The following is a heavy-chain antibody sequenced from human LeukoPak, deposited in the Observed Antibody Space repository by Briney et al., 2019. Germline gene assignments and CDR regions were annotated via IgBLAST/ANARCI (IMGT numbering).Heavy chain of an antibody. CDR1: GYTFTSYD. CDR3: ARGKVKVRGVIKYYCYYGMDV. J-gene: IGHJ6*02. Sequence: ASVKVSCKASGYTFTSYDINWVRQATGQGLEWMGWMNPNSGNTGYAQKLQGRVTMTRNTSISTAYMELSGLRSEDTAVYYCARGKVKVRGVIKYYCYYGMDVWGQGTTVTVSS. V-gene: IGHV1-8*01. D-gene: IGHD3-10*01. CDR2: MNPNSGNT.